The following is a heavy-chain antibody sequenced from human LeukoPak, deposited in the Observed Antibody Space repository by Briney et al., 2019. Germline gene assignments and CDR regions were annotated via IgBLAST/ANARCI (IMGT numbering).Heavy chain of an antibody. J-gene: IGHJ6*02. D-gene: IGHD2-2*01. CDR1: GGSFSGHY. Sequence: SETLSLTCAVYGGSFSGHYWTWIRQPPGKGLEWIGEINHSGSTNYNPSLKSRVTISVDTSNNQFSLKLSSMTAADTAVYYCARGYCSTTSCYVGSSYYYGMDVWGQGTTVTVSS. V-gene: IGHV4-34*01. CDR3: ARGYCSTTSCYVGSSYYYGMDV. CDR2: INHSGST.